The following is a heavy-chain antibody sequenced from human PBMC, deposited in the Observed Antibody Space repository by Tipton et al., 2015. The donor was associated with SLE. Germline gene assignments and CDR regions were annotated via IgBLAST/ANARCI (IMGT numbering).Heavy chain of an antibody. Sequence: TLSLTCAVSGYSISSGYYWGWIRQPPGKGLEWIGSIYLSGSTYYNPALKSRVTISVDTSKNQFSLKLSSVTAADTAVYYCARVDGSGSYYLLDYWGQGTLVTVSS. CDR3: ARVDGSGSYYLLDY. V-gene: IGHV4-38-2*01. CDR2: IYLSGST. CDR1: GYSISSGYY. D-gene: IGHD3-10*01. J-gene: IGHJ4*02.